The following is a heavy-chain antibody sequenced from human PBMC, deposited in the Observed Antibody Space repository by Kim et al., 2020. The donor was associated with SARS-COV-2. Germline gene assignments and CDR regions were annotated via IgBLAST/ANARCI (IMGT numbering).Heavy chain of an antibody. CDR1: GFTVSSNY. CDR3: ARVRIAAAGTGWFDT. CDR2: IYSGGST. D-gene: IGHD6-13*01. Sequence: GGSLRLSCAASGFTVSSNYMSWVRQAPGKGLEWVSVIYSGGSTYYADSVKGRFTISRDNSKNTLYLQMNSLRAEDTAVYYCARVRIAAAGTGWFDTWGQGTLVTVSS. V-gene: IGHV3-66*01. J-gene: IGHJ5*02.